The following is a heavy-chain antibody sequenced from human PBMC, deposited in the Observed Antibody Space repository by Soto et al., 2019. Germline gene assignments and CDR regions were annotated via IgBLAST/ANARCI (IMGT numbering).Heavy chain of an antibody. CDR2: ISGNSGTT. Sequence: EVQLLESGGDFKQPGGSLRLSCEGSGFNFSNYALNWVRQAPGKRLEWVSVISGNSGTTYYAASVKGRFTISRDNSKKTLYLQMNSLSADATAVYYCAKGRAITVFGVMTPFGSWGQGTLVTVSS. D-gene: IGHD3-3*01. V-gene: IGHV3-23*01. CDR3: AKGRAITVFGVMTPFGS. CDR1: GFNFSNYA. J-gene: IGHJ4*02.